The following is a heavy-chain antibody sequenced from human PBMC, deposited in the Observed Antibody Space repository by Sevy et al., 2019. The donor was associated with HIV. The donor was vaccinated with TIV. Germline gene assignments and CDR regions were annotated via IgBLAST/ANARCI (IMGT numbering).Heavy chain of an antibody. CDR1: GGSISSYY. D-gene: IGHD5-12*01. Sequence: SETLSLTCTVSGGSISSYYWSWIRQPPGKGLEWIGYIYYSGSTNYNPSLKSRVTISVDKSKNQFSLKLSSVTAADTAVYYCARGVEMATTVGGAFDIWGQGTMVTVSS. V-gene: IGHV4-59*13. CDR3: ARGVEMATTVGGAFDI. J-gene: IGHJ3*02. CDR2: IYYSGST.